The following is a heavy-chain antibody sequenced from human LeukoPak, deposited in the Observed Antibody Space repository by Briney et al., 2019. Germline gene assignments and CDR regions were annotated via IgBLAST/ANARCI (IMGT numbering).Heavy chain of an antibody. CDR1: GFTFSDYY. V-gene: IGHV3-11*04. Sequence: GGSLRLSCAASGFTFSDYYMSWIRQAPGKGLEWVSCISSSGSTIYYADSVKGRFTISRDNAKNSLYLQMNSLRAEDTAVYYCARRDSSGYYSHFDYWGQGTLVTVSS. D-gene: IGHD3-22*01. CDR3: ARRDSSGYYSHFDY. CDR2: ISSSGSTI. J-gene: IGHJ4*02.